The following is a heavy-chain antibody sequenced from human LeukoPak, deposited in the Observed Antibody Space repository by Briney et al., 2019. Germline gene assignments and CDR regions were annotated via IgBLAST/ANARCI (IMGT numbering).Heavy chain of an antibody. D-gene: IGHD6-19*01. J-gene: IGHJ4*02. V-gene: IGHV1-2*02. CDR3: ARGGNSGWRTPNDDY. CDR2: INPNSGDT. CDR1: GYTFTGYY. Sequence: ASVKVSCKASGYTFTGYYMHWVRQAPGQGLEWMGWINPNSGDTNYAQKFQGRVTMTRDTSISTAYMELSRLRSDDTAVYYCARGGNSGWRTPNDDYWGQGTLVTVSS.